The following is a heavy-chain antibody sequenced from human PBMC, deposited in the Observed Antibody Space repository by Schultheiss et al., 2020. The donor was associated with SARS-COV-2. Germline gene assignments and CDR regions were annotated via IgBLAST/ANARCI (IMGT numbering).Heavy chain of an antibody. Sequence: GESLKISCAASGFTFSSYWMHWVRQAPGKGLEWVANIKQDGSEKYYADSVKGRFTISRDNSKNTLYLQMNSLRAEDTAVYYCARAGSSGYYDWGQGTLVTVSS. V-gene: IGHV3-7*01. CDR3: ARAGSSGYYD. CDR1: GFTFSSYW. CDR2: IKQDGSEK. J-gene: IGHJ4*02. D-gene: IGHD3-22*01.